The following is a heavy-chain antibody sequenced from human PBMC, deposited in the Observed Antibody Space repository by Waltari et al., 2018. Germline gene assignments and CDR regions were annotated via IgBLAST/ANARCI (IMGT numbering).Heavy chain of an antibody. Sequence: QLQLQESGPGLVKPSETLSLTCTVSGGSVSSSGYSWGWIRQPPGKGLEWIGSIYYSGTTYYNPSLKSRVTISVDTSKNQFSLKLSSVTAADTAVYYCGRKDSFDIWGQGTMVTVSP. CDR3: GRKDSFDI. CDR2: IYYSGTT. J-gene: IGHJ3*02. V-gene: IGHV4-39*01. CDR1: GGSVSSSGYS.